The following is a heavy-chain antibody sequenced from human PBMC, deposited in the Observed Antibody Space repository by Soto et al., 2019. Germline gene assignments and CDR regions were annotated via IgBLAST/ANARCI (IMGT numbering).Heavy chain of an antibody. Sequence: SETLSLTCTVSGGSISSYYWSWIRQPPGKGLEWIGYIYYSGSTNYNPSLKSRVTISVDTSKNQFSLKLSSVTAADTAVYYCARLSSSYWFDPWGQGTLVTVSS. CDR2: IYYSGST. J-gene: IGHJ5*02. D-gene: IGHD6-13*01. CDR3: ARLSSSYWFDP. CDR1: GGSISSYY. V-gene: IGHV4-59*08.